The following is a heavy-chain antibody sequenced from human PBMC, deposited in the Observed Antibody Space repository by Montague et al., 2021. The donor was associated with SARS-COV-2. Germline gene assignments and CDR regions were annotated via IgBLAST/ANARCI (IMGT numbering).Heavy chain of an antibody. J-gene: IGHJ6*03. CDR3: AREFSGDYGYWYYYSMDV. CDR2: IEHGHRTI. CDR1: GFTFPKYA. Sequence: SLRLSCAASGFTFPKYAMSWVRQTPGKGLEWVAVIEHGHRTIWHADSVKGRFTISRDDSKNTLYLEMASLRVEDTAVYYCAREFSGDYGYWYYYSMDVWGKGTTVTVSS. D-gene: IGHD4-17*01. V-gene: IGHV3-23*03.